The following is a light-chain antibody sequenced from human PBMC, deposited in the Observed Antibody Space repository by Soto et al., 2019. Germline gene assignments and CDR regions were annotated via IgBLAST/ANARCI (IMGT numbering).Light chain of an antibody. CDR3: QQYGRSPFT. J-gene: IGKJ3*01. V-gene: IGKV3-20*01. Sequence: EIVLTQSPGTLSLSPGERATLSCRASQSVSSSYLAWYQQKPGQAPRLLTYGASSRATGIPDRFSGSGSGTGFTLTISRLEPEDFAVYYCQQYGRSPFTFGPGTKVDIK. CDR2: GAS. CDR1: QSVSSSY.